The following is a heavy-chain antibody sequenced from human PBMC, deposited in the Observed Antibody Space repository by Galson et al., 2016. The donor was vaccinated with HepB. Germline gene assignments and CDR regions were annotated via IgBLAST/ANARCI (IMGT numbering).Heavy chain of an antibody. Sequence: SLRLSCAASGFTFSPYGMNWVRQAPGKGLEWVSHVSGSGSRAHYADSVKGRSTISRDTSQNTLFLQMISLRSDDTAVYYCAKLSRSQDIEVLVDAPHFDYWGRGTLVTVSS. CDR2: VSGSGSRA. CDR3: AKLSRSQDIEVLVDAPHFDY. J-gene: IGHJ4*02. V-gene: IGHV3-23*01. D-gene: IGHD2-15*01. CDR1: GFTFSPYG.